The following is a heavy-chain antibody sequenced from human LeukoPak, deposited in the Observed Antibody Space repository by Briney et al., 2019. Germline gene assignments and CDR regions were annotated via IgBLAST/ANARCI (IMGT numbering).Heavy chain of an antibody. CDR1: SGSFSAYY. Sequence: SETLSLTCAVYSGSFSAYYWSWIRQPPGKGLEWIGEINHSRSTNYNPSLKSRVTISVDTSKNQFSLKLSSVTAADTAVYYCARVIVGATLYFQHWGQGTLVTVSS. CDR3: ARVIVGATLYFQH. J-gene: IGHJ1*01. D-gene: IGHD1-26*01. V-gene: IGHV4-34*01. CDR2: INHSRST.